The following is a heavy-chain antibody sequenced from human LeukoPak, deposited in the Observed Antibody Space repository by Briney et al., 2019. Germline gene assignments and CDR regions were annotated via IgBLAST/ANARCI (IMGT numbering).Heavy chain of an antibody. D-gene: IGHD1-26*01. Sequence: EGSLRLSCAASGFTFSDYYMSWIRQAPGKGLEWVSYISSSGSITYYADSVKGRFTISRDNAKNSLYLQMNSLRAEDMAVYYCARLSIMGATLNHFDYWGQGTLVTVSS. J-gene: IGHJ4*02. CDR1: GFTFSDYY. CDR3: ARLSIMGATLNHFDY. CDR2: ISSSGSIT. V-gene: IGHV3-11*01.